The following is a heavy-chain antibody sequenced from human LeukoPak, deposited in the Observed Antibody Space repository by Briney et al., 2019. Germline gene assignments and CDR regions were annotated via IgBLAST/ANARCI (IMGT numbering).Heavy chain of an antibody. CDR1: GYTFIAYY. V-gene: IGHV1-2*02. J-gene: IGHJ4*02. D-gene: IGHD6-19*01. CDR3: ARDDRQWLVGGGWSIGY. CDR2: INPNSGVT. Sequence: RASVKVSCKASGYTFIAYYMHWVRQAPGQGLEWMGWINPNSGVTNYAQKFQGRVTMTWDTSVTTAYMKLNRLTSDDTAIYYCARDDRQWLVGGGWSIGYWGQGSLVTVSS.